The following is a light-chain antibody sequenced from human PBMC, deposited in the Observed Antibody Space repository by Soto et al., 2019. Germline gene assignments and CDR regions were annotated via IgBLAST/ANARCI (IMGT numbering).Light chain of an antibody. CDR2: GNS. Sequence: QSVLTQAPSVSGAPGQRVTISCTGSSSNIGAGYDVHWYQQLPGTAPKLLIYGNSNRPSGVPDRFSGSKSGTSASLAITGLHAEDEADYYCQSYDSILSGSVFGGGTKLTVL. J-gene: IGLJ3*02. V-gene: IGLV1-40*01. CDR3: QSYDSILSGSV. CDR1: SSNIGAGYD.